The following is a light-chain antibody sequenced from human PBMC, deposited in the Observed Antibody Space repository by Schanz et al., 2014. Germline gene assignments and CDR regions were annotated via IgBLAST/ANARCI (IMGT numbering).Light chain of an antibody. CDR2: SDN. CDR1: SSNIGSNV. J-gene: IGLJ3*02. V-gene: IGLV1-44*01. Sequence: QSVLTQPPSASGTPGQRVTISCSGSSSNIGSNVVNWFRQLPGTAPKLLIYSDNQRPSGVPDRFSGSKSGTSASLAITGLQAEDEADYYCQSYDSSLSGSLFGGGTKLTVL. CDR3: QSYDSSLSGSL.